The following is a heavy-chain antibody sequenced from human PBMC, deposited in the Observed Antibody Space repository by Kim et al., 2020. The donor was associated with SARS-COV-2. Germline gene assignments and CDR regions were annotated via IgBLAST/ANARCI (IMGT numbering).Heavy chain of an antibody. Sequence: NYYTPSLKRRVTISVDTSKTQFSLKLSSVTAADTAVYYCARAYGSGTFDIWGQGTMVTVSS. V-gene: IGHV4-39*01. D-gene: IGHD3-10*01. CDR2: N. J-gene: IGHJ3*02. CDR3: ARAYGSGTFDI.